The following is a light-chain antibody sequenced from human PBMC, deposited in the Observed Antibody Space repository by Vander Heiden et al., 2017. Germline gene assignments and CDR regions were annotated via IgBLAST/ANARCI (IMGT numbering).Light chain of an antibody. CDR3: QQYYTIPYT. CDR2: RAS. Sequence: DIVMTQSPDSLAVSLGERATINCKSSQSVLHSSNNRNYLAWYQQKPGQPPKLLIYRASTRESGVPDRFSGSGSGADFTLTISSLQAEDVAVYYCQQYYTIPYTFGQGTNLEVK. J-gene: IGKJ2*01. V-gene: IGKV4-1*01. CDR1: QSVLHSSNNRNY.